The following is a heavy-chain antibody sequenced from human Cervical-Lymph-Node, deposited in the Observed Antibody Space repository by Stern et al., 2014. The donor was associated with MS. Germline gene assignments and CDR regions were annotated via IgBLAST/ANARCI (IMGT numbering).Heavy chain of an antibody. CDR1: GFTSSDHY. Sequence: EVQLLESGGGLVQPGGSLRLSCAASGFTSSDHYMDCVRQAPGKGLEWVGRTRNKANSYTTVYAASVTGRFAISRDDSENSVYLQMNSLKIEDTAVYYCARGYHSFDVWGQGTTVTVSS. J-gene: IGHJ6*02. V-gene: IGHV3-72*01. CDR2: TRNKANSYTT. CDR3: ARGYHSFDV. D-gene: IGHD1-26*01.